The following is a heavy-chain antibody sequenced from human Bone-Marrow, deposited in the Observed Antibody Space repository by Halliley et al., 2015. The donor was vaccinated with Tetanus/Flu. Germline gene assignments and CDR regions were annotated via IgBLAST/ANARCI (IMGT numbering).Heavy chain of an antibody. V-gene: IGHV3-11*04. D-gene: IGHD6-19*01. Sequence: YISSSGATVRYADSIKGRFTVSRDNAKDSLFLQINSLRAEDTAVYYCARDEGSGWHYYFDMWGPGTLVTVSS. CDR2: ISSSGATV. CDR3: ARDEGSGWHYYFDM. J-gene: IGHJ4*02.